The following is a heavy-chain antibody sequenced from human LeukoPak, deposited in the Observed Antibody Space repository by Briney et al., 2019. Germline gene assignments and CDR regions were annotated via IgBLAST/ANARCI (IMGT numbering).Heavy chain of an antibody. D-gene: IGHD5-12*01. V-gene: IGHV4-4*07. CDR3: AREGSGFYKGYYYYYMDV. CDR1: GGSISSYY. Sequence: SETLSLTCTVSGGSISSYYWSWIRQPAGKGREWIGRIYTSGSTNYNPSLKSRVTMSVDTSKNQFSLKLSSVTAADTAVYYCAREGSGFYKGYYYYYMDVWGKGTTVTVSS. CDR2: IYTSGST. J-gene: IGHJ6*03.